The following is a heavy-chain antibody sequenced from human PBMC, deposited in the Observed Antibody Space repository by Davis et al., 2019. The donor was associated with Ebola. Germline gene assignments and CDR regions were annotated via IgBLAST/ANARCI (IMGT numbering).Heavy chain of an antibody. CDR1: GYTFTSYA. Sequence: AASVKVSCKASGYTFTSYAMNWVRQAPGQGLEWMGGIIPIFGTANYAQKFQGRVTITADESTSTAYMELSSLRSEDTAVYYCAIEQQLVYYYYGMDVWGKGTTVTVSS. CDR3: AIEQQLVYYYYGMDV. J-gene: IGHJ6*04. CDR2: IIPIFGTA. V-gene: IGHV1-69*13. D-gene: IGHD6-13*01.